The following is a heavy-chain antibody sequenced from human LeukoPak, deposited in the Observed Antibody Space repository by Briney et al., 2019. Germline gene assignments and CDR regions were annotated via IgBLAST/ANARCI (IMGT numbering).Heavy chain of an antibody. Sequence: MPSETLSLTCTVSGGSISSYYWSWIRQPPGKGLEWIGYIYYSGSTSYIPSLKSRVTISVDTSKNQFSLKLSSVTAADTAIYYCARGFNPHSYGPHFDYWGLGTLVTVSS. V-gene: IGHV4-59*01. CDR2: IYYSGST. J-gene: IGHJ4*02. CDR3: ARGFNPHSYGPHFDY. CDR1: GGSISSYY. D-gene: IGHD5-18*01.